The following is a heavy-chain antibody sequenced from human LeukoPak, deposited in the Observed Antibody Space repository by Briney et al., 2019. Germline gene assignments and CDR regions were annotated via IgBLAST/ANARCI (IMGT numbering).Heavy chain of an antibody. CDR2: MYTSGGT. D-gene: IGHD6-6*01. Sequence: PSETLSLTCTVSGGSINSGTYYWSWIRQPAGKGLEWIGRMYTSGGTNYNPSLESRVTVSVDTSKNQFSLKLSSVTAADTAVYYCARGEKGSSSGSINYWGQGTLVTVSS. CDR3: ARGEKGSSSGSINY. J-gene: IGHJ4*02. V-gene: IGHV4-61*02. CDR1: GGSINSGTYY.